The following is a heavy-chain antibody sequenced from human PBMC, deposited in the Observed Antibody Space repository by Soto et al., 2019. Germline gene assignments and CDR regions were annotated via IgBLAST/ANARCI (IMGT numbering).Heavy chain of an antibody. CDR3: ARVSSLDYLWGSYRSYFDY. D-gene: IGHD3-16*02. V-gene: IGHV3-53*02. Sequence: EVQLVETGGGLIQPGGSLRLSCAASGFTVSSNYMSWVRQAPGKGLEWVSVIYSGGSTYYADSVKGRFTISRDNSKNKLYIQMNSLRAEDTAVYYCARVSSLDYLWGSYRSYFDYWGQGTLVTVSS. CDR1: GFTVSSNY. J-gene: IGHJ4*02. CDR2: IYSGGST.